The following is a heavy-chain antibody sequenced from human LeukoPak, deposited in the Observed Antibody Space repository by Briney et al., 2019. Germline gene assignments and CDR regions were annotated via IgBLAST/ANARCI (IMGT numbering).Heavy chain of an antibody. D-gene: IGHD2-2*01. CDR3: ARECPSSTSCYPQDY. V-gene: IGHV1-18*01. CDR1: GYTFTSYG. J-gene: IGHJ4*02. Sequence: GASVKVFCKASGYTFTSYGISWVRQAPGQGLEWMGWISAYNGNTNYAQKLQGRVTMTTDTSTSTAYMELRSLRSDDTAVYYCARECPSSTSCYPQDYWGQGTLVTVSS. CDR2: ISAYNGNT.